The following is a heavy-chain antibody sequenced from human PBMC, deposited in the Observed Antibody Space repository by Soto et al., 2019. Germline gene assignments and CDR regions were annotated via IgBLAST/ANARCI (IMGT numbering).Heavy chain of an antibody. CDR3: AKDSTESTSWYDFHY. V-gene: IGHV3-23*01. J-gene: IGHJ4*02. D-gene: IGHD6-13*01. CDR2: ISGGGGVT. Sequence: EVQLLESGGGLVQPGGSLRLSCAASGFTFSNNAMTWVRQAPGRGLEFVSVISGGGGVTYYADSVKSRFTISRDNSKNTLFLQMNSLRVEDTAIYYCAKDSTESTSWYDFHYWGQGTLVTVS. CDR1: GFTFSNNA.